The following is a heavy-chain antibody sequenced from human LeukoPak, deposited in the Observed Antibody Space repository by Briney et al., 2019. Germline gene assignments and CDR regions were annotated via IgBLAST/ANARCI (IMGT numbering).Heavy chain of an antibody. Sequence: PGGSLTLLCAASVFTFNSYAMRWVRQAPGKGLEGVSGISGSGGSTYYADSVKGRFTIARDNSKNTLYLQMNGLRAEDTAVYYCVRGWYCSNNRCYSGEYWGQGTLVTVSS. CDR3: VRGWYCSNNRCYSGEY. CDR1: VFTFNSYA. J-gene: IGHJ4*02. D-gene: IGHD2-2*02. CDR2: ISGSGGST. V-gene: IGHV3-23*01.